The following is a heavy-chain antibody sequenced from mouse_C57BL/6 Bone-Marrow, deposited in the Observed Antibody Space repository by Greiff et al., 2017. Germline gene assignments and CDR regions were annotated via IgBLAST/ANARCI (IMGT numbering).Heavy chain of an antibody. V-gene: IGHV3-6*01. J-gene: IGHJ4*01. CDR3: ARSYYGSSYSAMDY. CDR1: GYSITSGYY. D-gene: IGHD1-1*01. Sequence: EVKLQESGPGLVKPSQSLSLTCSVTGYSITSGYYWNWIRQFPGNKLEWMGYISYDGSNNYNPSLKNRISITRDTSKNQFFLKLNSVTTEDTATYYCARSYYGSSYSAMDYWGQGTSVTVSS. CDR2: ISYDGSN.